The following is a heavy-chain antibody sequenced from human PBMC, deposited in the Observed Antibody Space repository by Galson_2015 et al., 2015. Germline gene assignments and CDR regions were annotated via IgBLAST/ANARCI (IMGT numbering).Heavy chain of an antibody. J-gene: IGHJ4*02. CDR2: IYTSGST. CDR1: GGSISSGNYF. V-gene: IGHV4-61*02. D-gene: IGHD5-24*01. Sequence: TLSLTCTVSGGSISSGNYFWTWIRQPAGKGLEWIGRIYTSGSTNYNPSLKSRVTISLDTSKNQFSLELSSVTAADTAVYYCARGLQHADYWGQGTLVTVSS. CDR3: ARGLQHADY.